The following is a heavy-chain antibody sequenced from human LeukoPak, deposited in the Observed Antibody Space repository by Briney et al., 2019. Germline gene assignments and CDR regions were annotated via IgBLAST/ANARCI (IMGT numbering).Heavy chain of an antibody. D-gene: IGHD5-18*01. V-gene: IGHV1-24*01. Sequence: ASVKVSCKVSGYTLTELSMHWVRQAPGKGLEWMGGFDPEDGETIYAQKSQGRVTMTEDTSTDTAYMELSSLRSEDTAVYYCATEVTSYQRGYSYGYWFDPWGQGTLVTVSS. CDR2: FDPEDGET. CDR3: ATEVTSYQRGYSYGYWFDP. J-gene: IGHJ5*02. CDR1: GYTLTELS.